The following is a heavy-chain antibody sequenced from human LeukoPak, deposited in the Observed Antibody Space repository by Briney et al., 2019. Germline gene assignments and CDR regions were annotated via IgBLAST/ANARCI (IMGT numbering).Heavy chain of an antibody. CDR1: GYTFTDYY. Sequence: ASVRVSCKASGYTFTDYYMHWVRQAPGQGLEWMGWINPDSGGTNYAQKFQGRVTMTRDTSISTAYMELSRLRSDDTAVYYCARGYDILTGYQCFDPWGQGTLVTVSS. CDR2: INPDSGGT. D-gene: IGHD3-9*01. J-gene: IGHJ5*02. CDR3: ARGYDILTGYQCFDP. V-gene: IGHV1-2*02.